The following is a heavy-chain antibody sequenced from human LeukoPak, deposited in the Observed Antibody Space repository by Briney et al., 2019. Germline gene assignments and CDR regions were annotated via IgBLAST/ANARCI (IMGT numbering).Heavy chain of an antibody. Sequence: GGSLRLSCAASGFTFDDYAMHWVRQAPGKGLGWVSGISWNSGSIGYADSVKGRFTISRDNAKNSLYLQMNSLRAEDTALYYCAKVKEDYYDSSGYYDYWGQGTLVTVSS. J-gene: IGHJ4*02. V-gene: IGHV3-9*01. CDR3: AKVKEDYYDSSGYYDY. CDR2: ISWNSGSI. D-gene: IGHD3-22*01. CDR1: GFTFDDYA.